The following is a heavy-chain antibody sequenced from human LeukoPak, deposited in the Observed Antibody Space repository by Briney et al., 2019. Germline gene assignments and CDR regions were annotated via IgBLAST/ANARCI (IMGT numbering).Heavy chain of an antibody. V-gene: IGHV3-23*01. CDR1: GFTFSSYA. D-gene: IGHD3-22*01. CDR2: ISGSGGST. J-gene: IGHJ6*02. CDR3: AKDAPTYYYDSSGYAQDYGMDV. Sequence: GGSLRLSCAASGFTFSSYAMSWVRQAPGKGLEWVSAISGSGGSTYYADSVKGRFTISRDNSKNTLYLQMNSLRAEDTAVYYCAKDAPTYYYDSSGYAQDYGMDVWGQGTTVTVSS.